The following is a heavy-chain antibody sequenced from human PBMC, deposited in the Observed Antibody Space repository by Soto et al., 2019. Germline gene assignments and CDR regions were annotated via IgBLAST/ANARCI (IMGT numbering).Heavy chain of an antibody. Sequence: QVQLVQSGAEVKKPGSSVKVSCKASGGTFSSYTISWVRQAPGQGLEWMGRIIPILGIANYAQKFQGGVTITADKSTSTAYMELSSLRSEDTAVYYCARDRDIVVVPAAIVAGLGVWGKGTTVTVSS. CDR1: GGTFSSYT. J-gene: IGHJ6*04. CDR3: ARDRDIVVVPAAIVAGLGV. V-gene: IGHV1-69*08. CDR2: IIPILGIA. D-gene: IGHD2-2*01.